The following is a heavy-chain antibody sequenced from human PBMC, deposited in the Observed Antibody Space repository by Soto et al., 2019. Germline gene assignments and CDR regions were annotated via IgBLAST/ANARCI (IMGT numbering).Heavy chain of an antibody. CDR2: IWNDGNGY. CDR3: ARRQITPPTRGAASARGGMDV. Sequence: QVQLVESGGGVVQPGTSLRLSCAASGFNFNNYGMHWVRQAPGKGLEWVAVIWNDGNGYYYANSVEGRFTISRDNSKNTLYLQMSSVRAADTAVYYCARRQITPPTRGAASARGGMDVWGQGTTVTVSS. V-gene: IGHV3-33*01. D-gene: IGHD6-13*01. J-gene: IGHJ6*02. CDR1: GFNFNNYG.